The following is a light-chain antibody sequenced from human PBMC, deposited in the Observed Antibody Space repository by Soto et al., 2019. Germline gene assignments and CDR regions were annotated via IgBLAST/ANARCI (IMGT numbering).Light chain of an antibody. CDR1: QSISSW. CDR2: KAS. CDR3: QQYNSGST. J-gene: IGKJ2*01. Sequence: DIQMTQSPSALSASVGDRVAITCRASQSISSWLAWYQQKPGKAPKLLIYKASSLESGVPSRFSGSGSGTEFTLTISSLQPDDFATYYCQQYNSGSTFVQGTKLEIK. V-gene: IGKV1-5*03.